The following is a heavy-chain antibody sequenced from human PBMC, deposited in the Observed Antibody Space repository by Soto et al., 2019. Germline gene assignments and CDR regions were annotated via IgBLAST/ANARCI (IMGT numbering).Heavy chain of an antibody. CDR3: ATEDCSGGSCSFDY. D-gene: IGHD2-15*01. Sequence: GGSLRLSCAASGFTFSSYGMHWVRQAPGKGLEWVAVIWYDGSNKYYADSVKGRFTISRDNSKNTLYLQMNSLRAEDTAVYYCATEDCSGGSCSFDYWGQGTLVTVSS. CDR2: IWYDGSNK. J-gene: IGHJ4*02. CDR1: GFTFSSYG. V-gene: IGHV3-33*01.